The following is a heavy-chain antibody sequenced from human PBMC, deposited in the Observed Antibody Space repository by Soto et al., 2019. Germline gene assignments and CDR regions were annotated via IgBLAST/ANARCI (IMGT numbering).Heavy chain of an antibody. J-gene: IGHJ4*02. V-gene: IGHV3-23*01. CDR1: GFTFSTYA. D-gene: IGHD1-26*01. CDR2: ISGSGSNT. Sequence: GGSLRLSCAASGFTFSTYAMSWVRQAPGKGLEWVSAISGSGSNTYYADSVKGRFTISRDDSKSTLYLQMNSLRAEDTAVYYCARDPSHSYYTLFYYFDYWGQGTLVTVSS. CDR3: ARDPSHSYYTLFYYFDY.